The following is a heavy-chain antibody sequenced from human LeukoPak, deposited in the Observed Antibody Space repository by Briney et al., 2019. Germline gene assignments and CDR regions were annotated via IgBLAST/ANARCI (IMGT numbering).Heavy chain of an antibody. J-gene: IGHJ4*02. CDR1: GFTVTSNY. Sequence: GGSLRLSCAASGFTVTSNYMFWVRQAPGKGLEWVSVIYSGGSTNYADSVKGRFTISRDNSKNTVYLQMNSLRVEDTAVYYCAKDLGVVPAANFDYWGQGTLVTVSS. D-gene: IGHD2-2*01. CDR3: AKDLGVVPAANFDY. V-gene: IGHV3-66*01. CDR2: IYSGGST.